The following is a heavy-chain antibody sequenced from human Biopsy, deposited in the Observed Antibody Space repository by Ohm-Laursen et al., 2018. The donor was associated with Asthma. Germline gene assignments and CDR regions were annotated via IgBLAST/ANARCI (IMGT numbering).Heavy chain of an antibody. V-gene: IGHV1-69*04. Sequence: SVKVSCKASGGSFSNFAFSWVRQAPGHGLEWMGTILTKFDITSYAEKFQGRVTITADKSTSTTYMELSRLRSEDTAVYYCARSYDTDSYPVLVLDYWGQGPWSPSRQ. J-gene: IGHJ4*02. CDR1: GGSFSNFA. CDR2: ILTKFDIT. CDR3: ARSYDTDSYPVLVLDY. D-gene: IGHD3-22*01.